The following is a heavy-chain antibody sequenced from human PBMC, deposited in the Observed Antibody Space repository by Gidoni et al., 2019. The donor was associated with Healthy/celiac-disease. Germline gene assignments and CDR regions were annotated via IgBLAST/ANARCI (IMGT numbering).Heavy chain of an antibody. CDR1: GFSLSTSGLG. V-gene: IGHV2-5*01. CDR3: AYRPSAQTAMVTGFDY. CDR2: IYWNDDK. J-gene: IGHJ4*02. D-gene: IGHD5-18*01. Sequence: QITVNDSGPTLVTPTQAPTLTCTFSGFSLSTSGLGVVWIRQPPGKPLEWLAVIYWNDDKRDSPCLKSRLNITNDTTKNQVVLTTTNMDPVDTATDYCAYRPSAQTAMVTGFDYWGQGTLVTVSS.